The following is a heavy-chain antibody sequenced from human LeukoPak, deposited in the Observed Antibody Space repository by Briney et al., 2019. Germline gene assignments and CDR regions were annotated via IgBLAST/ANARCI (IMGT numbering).Heavy chain of an antibody. J-gene: IGHJ4*02. CDR1: GGSFSGYY. Sequence: PSETLSLTCAVYGGSFSGYYWSWIRQPPGKGLEWIGEINHSGSTNYNPSLKSRVTISVDTSKNQFSLKLSSVTAADTAVYYCARDLGMGSGYDWGPDYWGQGTLVTVSS. CDR3: ARDLGMGSGYDWGPDY. V-gene: IGHV4-34*01. CDR2: INHSGST. D-gene: IGHD5-12*01.